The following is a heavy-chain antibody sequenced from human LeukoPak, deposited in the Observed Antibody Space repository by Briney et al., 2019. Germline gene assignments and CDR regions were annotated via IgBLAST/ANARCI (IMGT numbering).Heavy chain of an antibody. J-gene: IGHJ4*02. D-gene: IGHD2-15*01. Sequence: GGSLKLSCAASGFTFSGSAMHWARQASGKGLEWVGRIRSKANSYATAYAASVKGRFTISRDDSKNTAYLQMNSLKTEDTAVYYCTRRDCSGGSCYLDYWGQGTLVTVSS. CDR3: TRRDCSGGSCYLDY. CDR2: IRSKANSYAT. V-gene: IGHV3-73*01. CDR1: GFTFSGSA.